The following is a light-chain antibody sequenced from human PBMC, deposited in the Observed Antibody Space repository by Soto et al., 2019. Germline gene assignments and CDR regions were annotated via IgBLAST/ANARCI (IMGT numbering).Light chain of an antibody. V-gene: IGLV2-23*01. CDR3: CSYAGSKTVI. Sequence: QSALTQPASVSGSPGQSITISCTGTSSDIGSSDLVSWYQQHTGKPPQLIIYEATKRPSGVSNRFSGSKSGNTASLTISGIQAEDEADYHCCSYAGSKTVIFGGGTKLTVL. CDR2: EAT. CDR1: SSDIGSSDL. J-gene: IGLJ2*01.